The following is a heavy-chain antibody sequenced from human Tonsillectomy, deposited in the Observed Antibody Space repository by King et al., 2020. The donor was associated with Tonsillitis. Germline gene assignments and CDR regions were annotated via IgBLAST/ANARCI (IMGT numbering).Heavy chain of an antibody. CDR3: ARVHSSSYWYFDL. CDR2: IYYSGNT. D-gene: IGHD6-13*01. V-gene: IGHV4-59*01. CDR1: GGSISSSY. Sequence: VQLQESGPGLVKPSETLSLTCTVSGGSISSSYWSWIRQPPGGGLEWIGFIYYSGNTNYNPSLKSRVTISVDTSKNQFSLKLSSVTAADTAVYYCARVHSSSYWYFDLGGRGTLVTVPS. J-gene: IGHJ2*01.